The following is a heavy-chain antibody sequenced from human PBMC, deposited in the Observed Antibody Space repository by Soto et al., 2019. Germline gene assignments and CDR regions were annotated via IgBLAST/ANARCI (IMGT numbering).Heavy chain of an antibody. D-gene: IGHD1-26*01. V-gene: IGHV3-23*01. CDR3: ASGSYLTHFDY. CDR2: NIGSGGST. CDR1: GFTCSSYA. Sequence: GGSLRLSCAASGFTCSSYAFSRVRQAPGKGLEWVSGNIGSGGSTYYADSVKGRFSISRDNSKNTLYLQMNSLRAEDTAVYYCASGSYLTHFDYWGQGTLVTVSS. J-gene: IGHJ4*02.